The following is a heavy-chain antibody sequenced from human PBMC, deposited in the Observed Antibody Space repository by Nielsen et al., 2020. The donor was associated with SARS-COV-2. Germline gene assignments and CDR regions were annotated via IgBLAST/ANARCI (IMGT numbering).Heavy chain of an antibody. V-gene: IGHV4-59*01. Sequence: SETLSLTCAVYGGSFSGYYWSWIRQPPGKGLEWIGYIYYSGSTNYNPSLKSRVTISVDTSKNQFSLKLSSVTAADTAVYYCASTYYYDSSGYYHFDYWGQGTLVTVSS. D-gene: IGHD3-22*01. CDR3: ASTYYYDSSGYYHFDY. J-gene: IGHJ4*02. CDR1: GGSFSGYY. CDR2: IYYSGST.